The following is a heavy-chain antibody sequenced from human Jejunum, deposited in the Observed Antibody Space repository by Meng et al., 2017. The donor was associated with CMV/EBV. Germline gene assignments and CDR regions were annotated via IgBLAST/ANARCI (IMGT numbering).Heavy chain of an antibody. D-gene: IGHD1-26*01. V-gene: IGHV3-23*01. CDR3: AKVITAGSYYYFDY. CDR1: GFSFRNYA. Sequence: GFSFRNYAMSWVRQRPGQGVEWVSAIGDSGRDTYYADSVKGRFTISRDISKNTLFLQMNSLRADDTAVYYCAKVITAGSYYYFDYWGQGALVTVSS. CDR2: IGDSGRDT. J-gene: IGHJ4*02.